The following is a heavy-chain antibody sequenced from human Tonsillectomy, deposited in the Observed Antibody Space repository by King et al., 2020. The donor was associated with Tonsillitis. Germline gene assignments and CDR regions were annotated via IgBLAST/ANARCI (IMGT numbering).Heavy chain of an antibody. Sequence: QLVQSGAEVKKPGSSLKVSCKASGGTFNNYGISWVRQAPGQGLEWMGGIIHIFVATNYAQKFQGRVTITADESTRTAYMELRSLRSDDTAVYYCARRGIINYGMDVWGQGTTVIVSS. CDR1: GGTFNNYG. J-gene: IGHJ6*02. V-gene: IGHV1-69*01. CDR2: IIHIFVAT. CDR3: ARRGIINYGMDV. D-gene: IGHD2-15*01.